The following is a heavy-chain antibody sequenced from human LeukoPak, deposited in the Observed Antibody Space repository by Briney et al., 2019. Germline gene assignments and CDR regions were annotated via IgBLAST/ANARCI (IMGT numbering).Heavy chain of an antibody. CDR2: IYTSGGT. J-gene: IGHJ5*02. V-gene: IGHV4-4*09. CDR3: ARLGGYYDSSGYYLDP. Sequence: SETLSLTCTVSGGSISSYYWSWIRQPPGKGLEWIGYIYTSGGTNYNPSLKSRVTISVDTSKNQFSLKLSSVTAADTAVYYCARLGGYYDSSGYYLDPWGQGTLVTVSS. D-gene: IGHD3-22*01. CDR1: GGSISSYY.